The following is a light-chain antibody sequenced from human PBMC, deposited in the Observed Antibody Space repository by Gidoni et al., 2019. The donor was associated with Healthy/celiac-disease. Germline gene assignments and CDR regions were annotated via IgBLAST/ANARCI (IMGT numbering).Light chain of an antibody. V-gene: IGKV1-5*03. CDR1: QSISSW. J-gene: IGKJ2*01. CDR3: QQYNSYPMST. CDR2: KAS. Sequence: DIQMTQSPSTLSASVGDRVTITCRASQSISSWLAWYQQKPGKAPTLLIYKASSLESGVPSRFSGSGSGTEFTLTISSLQPDDFATYYCQQYNSYPMSTFGQGTKLEIK.